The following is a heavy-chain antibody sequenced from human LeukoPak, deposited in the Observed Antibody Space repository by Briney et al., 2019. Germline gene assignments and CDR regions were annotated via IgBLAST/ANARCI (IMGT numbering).Heavy chain of an antibody. CDR3: ARYCSGGSCGFSAFDI. J-gene: IGHJ3*02. CDR1: GGSFSGYY. Sequence: PSETLSLTCAVYGGSFSGYYWSWIRQPPGKGLEWIGEINHSGSTNYNPSLKSRVTMSVDTSKNQFSLKLSSVTAADTAVYYCARYCSGGSCGFSAFDIWGQGTMVTVSS. D-gene: IGHD2-15*01. V-gene: IGHV4-34*10. CDR2: INHSGST.